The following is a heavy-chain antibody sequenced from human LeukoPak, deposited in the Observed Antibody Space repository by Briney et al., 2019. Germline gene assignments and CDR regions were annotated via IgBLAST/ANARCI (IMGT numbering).Heavy chain of an antibody. CDR3: ARLGDSSGYYSSFDY. Sequence: SETLSLTCTVSGGSISSSSYYWGWIRQPPGKGLEWIGSIYYSGSTYYNPSLKSRVTISVDTSKNQFSLKLSSVTAADTAVYYYARLGDSSGYYSSFDYWGQGTLVTVSS. J-gene: IGHJ4*02. D-gene: IGHD3-22*01. V-gene: IGHV4-39*01. CDR2: IYYSGST. CDR1: GGSISSSSYY.